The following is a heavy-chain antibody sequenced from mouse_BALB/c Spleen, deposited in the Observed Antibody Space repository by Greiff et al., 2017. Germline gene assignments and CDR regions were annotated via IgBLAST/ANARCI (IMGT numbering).Heavy chain of an antibody. CDR2: INPYNGGT. CDR3: ARKRGVWVRRDYYAMDY. CDR1: GYSFTGYT. Sequence: EVQLQQSGPELVKPGASMKISCKASGYSFTGYTMNWVKQSHGKNLEWIGLINPYNGGTSYNQKFKGKATLTVDKSSSTAYMELLSLTSEDSAVYYCARKRGVWVRRDYYAMDYWGQGTSVTVSS. J-gene: IGHJ4*01. D-gene: IGHD2-2*01. V-gene: IGHV1-18*01.